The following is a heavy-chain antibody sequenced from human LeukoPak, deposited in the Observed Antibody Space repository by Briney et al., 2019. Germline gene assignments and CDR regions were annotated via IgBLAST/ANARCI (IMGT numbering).Heavy chain of an antibody. D-gene: IGHD6-19*01. Sequence: ASVKVSCKTSGYTFTSYGISWVRQAPGQGPEWMGWISVYNGNTNYAQKLQGRVTMTTDTSTSTAYMELGSLRSDDTAVYYCVRGAVAGTNLFDCWGQGTLVTVSS. CDR1: GYTFTSYG. CDR2: ISVYNGNT. J-gene: IGHJ4*02. CDR3: VRGAVAGTNLFDC. V-gene: IGHV1-18*01.